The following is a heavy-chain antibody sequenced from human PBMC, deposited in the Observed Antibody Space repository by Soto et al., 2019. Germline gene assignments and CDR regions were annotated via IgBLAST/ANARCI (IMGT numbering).Heavy chain of an antibody. CDR1: GFTFSSYG. CDR3: ARDLFVSYQLPLRGMDV. Sequence: GGSLRLSCAASGFTFSSYGMHWVRQAPGKGLEWVAVIWYDGSNKYYADSVKGRFTISRDNSKNTLYLQMNSLRAEDTAVYYCARDLFVSYQLPLRGMDVWGQGTTVTVSS. D-gene: IGHD2-2*01. V-gene: IGHV3-33*01. CDR2: IWYDGSNK. J-gene: IGHJ6*02.